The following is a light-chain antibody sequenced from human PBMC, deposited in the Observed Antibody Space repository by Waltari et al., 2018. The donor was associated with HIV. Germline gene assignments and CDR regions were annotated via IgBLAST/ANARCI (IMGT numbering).Light chain of an antibody. CDR3: SSYSTAANVV. Sequence: QSALTQPASVSGSPGQSITISCTGTSSDVGGYKSVSWYQQHPGKVPKVLIYEVSNRPSGVSTRFSGSKSGNTASLTISGLQTEDEADYYCSSYSTAANVVFGGGTKLTVL. J-gene: IGLJ2*01. V-gene: IGLV2-14*01. CDR2: EVS. CDR1: SSDVGGYKS.